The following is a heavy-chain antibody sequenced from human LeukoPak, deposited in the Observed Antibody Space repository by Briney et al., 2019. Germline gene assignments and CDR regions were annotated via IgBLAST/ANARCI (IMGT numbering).Heavy chain of an antibody. V-gene: IGHV1-69*05. Sequence: SVKVSCKASGGTFSSYAISWVRQAPGQGLEWMGRIIPIFGTANYAQKFQGRVTITTDETTSTAYMELSRLRSEDTAVYYCARDNGIAVGGDFDYWGQGTLVTVSS. D-gene: IGHD6-19*01. CDR1: GGTFSSYA. CDR3: ARDNGIAVGGDFDY. J-gene: IGHJ4*02. CDR2: IIPIFGTA.